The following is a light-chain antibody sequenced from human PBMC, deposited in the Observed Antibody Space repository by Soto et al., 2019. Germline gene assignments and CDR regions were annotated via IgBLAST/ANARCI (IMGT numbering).Light chain of an antibody. Sequence: EIVLTQSPGTLSLSPGERATLSCRARQSVSSSYLAWYQQKPGQAPRLLIYGASSRATSIPDRFSGSGSGTDFTLTISRLEAEDFAVYCCQQYGSTPALTFGGGTKVEIK. V-gene: IGKV3-20*01. J-gene: IGKJ4*01. CDR3: QQYGSTPALT. CDR2: GAS. CDR1: QSVSSSY.